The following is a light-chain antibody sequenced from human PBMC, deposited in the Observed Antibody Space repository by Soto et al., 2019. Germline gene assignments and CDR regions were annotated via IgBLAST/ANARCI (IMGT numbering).Light chain of an antibody. J-gene: IGKJ2*01. CDR1: QSVASSY. Sequence: PGKRATLSCRASQSVASSYLAWYQQKPGQAPRLLIYGASSRATGIPDRFSGSGSGTDFTLTISRLEPEDFAVYYCQQYGSSPYTFGQGTKLEIK. CDR2: GAS. CDR3: QQYGSSPYT. V-gene: IGKV3-20*01.